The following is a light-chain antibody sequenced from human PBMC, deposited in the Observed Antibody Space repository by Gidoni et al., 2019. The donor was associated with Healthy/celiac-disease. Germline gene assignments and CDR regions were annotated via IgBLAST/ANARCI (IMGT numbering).Light chain of an antibody. J-gene: IGKJ2*01. CDR2: WAS. CDR1: QSVLYSANNKNY. Sequence: DIVMTQYPDSLAVSLGERATINCKSSQSVLYSANNKNYLAWYQQKPGQPPKLLIYWASTRESGVPDRFSGSGSGTDFTLTISSLQAEDVAVYDCQQYYSTPYTFGQGTKLEIK. CDR3: QQYYSTPYT. V-gene: IGKV4-1*01.